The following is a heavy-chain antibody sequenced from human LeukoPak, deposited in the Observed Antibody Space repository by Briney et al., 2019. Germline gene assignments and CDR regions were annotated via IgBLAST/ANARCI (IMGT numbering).Heavy chain of an antibody. D-gene: IGHD3-22*01. CDR3: ARSPRVYDSSGHLHDAFDL. Sequence: GGTLRLSCAASGITFSSYWMHWVRQVPGKGLEWLSYIKSDGTNTGYADPVKGRFTVSRDNAKNTLYLEMNSLGGEDTAVYYCARSPRVYDSSGHLHDAFDLWGQGTMVTVSS. V-gene: IGHV3-74*01. CDR1: GITFSSYW. J-gene: IGHJ3*01. CDR2: IKSDGTNT.